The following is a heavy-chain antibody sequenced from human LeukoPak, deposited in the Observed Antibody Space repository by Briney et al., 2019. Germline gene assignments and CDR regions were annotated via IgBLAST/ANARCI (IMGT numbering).Heavy chain of an antibody. D-gene: IGHD2-2*01. Sequence: GGSLRLSCAASGFTFSSYAMSWVRQAPGKGLEWVPAISGSGGSTYYADSVKGRFTISRDNSKNTLYLQMNSLRAEDTAVYYCATPGDIVVVPAASGGYNWFDPWGQGTLVTVSS. CDR1: GFTFSSYA. J-gene: IGHJ5*02. CDR3: ATPGDIVVVPAASGGYNWFDP. CDR2: ISGSGGST. V-gene: IGHV3-23*01.